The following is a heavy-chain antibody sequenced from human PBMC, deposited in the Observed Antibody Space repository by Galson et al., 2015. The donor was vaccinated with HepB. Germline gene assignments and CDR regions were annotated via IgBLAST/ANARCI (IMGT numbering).Heavy chain of an antibody. D-gene: IGHD3-10*01. CDR3: AKDGQELLSLWGAPGY. V-gene: IGHV3-30*18. Sequence: SLRLSCAASGFTFSSYGMHWVRQAPGKGLEWVAVISYDGSNKYYADSVKGRFTISRDNSKNTLYLQMNSLRAEDTAVYYCAKDGQELLSLWGAPGYWGQGTLVTVSS. J-gene: IGHJ4*02. CDR1: GFTFSSYG. CDR2: ISYDGSNK.